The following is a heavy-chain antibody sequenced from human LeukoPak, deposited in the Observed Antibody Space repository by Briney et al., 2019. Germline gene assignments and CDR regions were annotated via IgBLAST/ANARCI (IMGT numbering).Heavy chain of an antibody. V-gene: IGHV4-34*01. CDR1: GGSFSGYY. CDR3: ASIPGWFGDDY. D-gene: IGHD3-10*01. Sequence: SETLSLTCAVYGGSFSGYYWSWIRQPPGKGLEWIGEINHSGSTNYTPSLKSRVTISVDTSKNQFSLKLSSVTAADTAVYYCASIPGWFGDDYWGQGTLVTVSS. J-gene: IGHJ4*02. CDR2: INHSGST.